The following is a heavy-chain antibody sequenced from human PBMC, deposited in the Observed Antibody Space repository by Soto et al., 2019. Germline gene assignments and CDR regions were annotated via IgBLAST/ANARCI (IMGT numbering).Heavy chain of an antibody. D-gene: IGHD6-19*01. CDR2: AYYRSRWLY. J-gene: IGHJ4*02. V-gene: IGHV6-1*01. CDR3: ARDPPDFSSGFDY. CDR1: GDSVSNNGAT. Sequence: SQTLSLTCAICGDSVSNNGATWNWIRQSPSRGLEWLGRAYYRSRWLYDYATSVRGRITINPDTSKNRFSLQLNSVTPEDTAVYYCARDPPDFSSGFDYWGQGTPVTVSS.